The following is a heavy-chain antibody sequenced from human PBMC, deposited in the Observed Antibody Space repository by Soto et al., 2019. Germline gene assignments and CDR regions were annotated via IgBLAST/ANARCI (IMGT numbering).Heavy chain of an antibody. Sequence: GGSLRLSCVASGFTFSSYAMSWVRQAPGKGLEWVSAISGSGGSTYYADSVKGRFTISRDNSKNTLYLQMNSLRAEDTAVYYCAKDGATYYYGSGSYNWFDPWGQGTLVTVSS. CDR2: ISGSGGST. CDR3: AKDGATYYYGSGSYNWFDP. D-gene: IGHD3-10*01. V-gene: IGHV3-23*01. J-gene: IGHJ5*02. CDR1: GFTFSSYA.